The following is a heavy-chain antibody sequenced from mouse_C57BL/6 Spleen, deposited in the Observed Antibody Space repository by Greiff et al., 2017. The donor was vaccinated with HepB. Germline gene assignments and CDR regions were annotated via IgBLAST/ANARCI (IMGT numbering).Heavy chain of an antibody. D-gene: IGHD1-1*01. V-gene: IGHV2-2*01. J-gene: IGHJ2*01. CDR3: ARNGPVVATSYFDY. Sequence: VQLQQSGPGLVQPSQRLSITCTVSGFSLTSYGVHWVRQSPGKGLEWLGVIWSGGSTDYTAAFISRLSISKDNSKSQVFFKMNSLQADDTAIYYCARNGPVVATSYFDYWGQGTTLTVSS. CDR1: GFSLTSYG. CDR2: IWSGGST.